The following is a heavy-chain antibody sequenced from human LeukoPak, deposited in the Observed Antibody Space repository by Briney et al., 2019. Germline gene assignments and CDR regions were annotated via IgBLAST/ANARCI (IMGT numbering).Heavy chain of an antibody. CDR3: AKDFGRAVAGDPYYYYGMDV. D-gene: IGHD6-19*01. CDR2: ISSSSSYI. V-gene: IGHV3-21*01. J-gene: IGHJ6*02. CDR1: GFTFSSYS. Sequence: GGSLRLSCAASGFTFSSYSMNWVRQAPGKGLEWVSSISSSSSYIYYADSVKGRFTISRDNSKNTLYLQMNSLRAEDTAVYYCAKDFGRAVAGDPYYYYGMDVWGQGTTVTVSS.